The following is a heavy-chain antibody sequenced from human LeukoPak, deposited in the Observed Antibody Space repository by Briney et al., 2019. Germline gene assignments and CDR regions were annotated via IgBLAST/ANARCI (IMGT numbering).Heavy chain of an antibody. CDR1: GGSISSYY. J-gene: IGHJ4*02. V-gene: IGHV4-59*08. Sequence: PSETLSLTCTVSGGSISSYYWSWIRQPPGKGLEWIGYIYYSGSTNYNPSLKSRVTISVDTSKNQFSLKLSSVTAADTAVYYCARQPLLSGYSSSIDYFDYWGQGTLVTVSS. D-gene: IGHD6-6*01. CDR3: ARQPLLSGYSSSIDYFDY. CDR2: IYYSGST.